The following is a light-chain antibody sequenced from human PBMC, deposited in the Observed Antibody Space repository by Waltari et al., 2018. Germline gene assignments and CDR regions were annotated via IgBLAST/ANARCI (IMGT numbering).Light chain of an antibody. J-gene: IGKJ1*01. CDR3: QKYDRLPAT. V-gene: IGKV3-20*01. Sequence: EIVLTQSPGTLSLSPGERATLSCRASQSVRKYLAWYQQKPGQAPRLLIYETSIRATGIPDRFSGSGFGTDFSLTISSLDPEDFAVYFCQKYDRLPATFGQGTSVEIK. CDR1: QSVRKY. CDR2: ETS.